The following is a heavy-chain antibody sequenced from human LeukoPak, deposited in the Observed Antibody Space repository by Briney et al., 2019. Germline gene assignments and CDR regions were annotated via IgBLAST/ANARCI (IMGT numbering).Heavy chain of an antibody. CDR3: ARDKSVAGSTDS. V-gene: IGHV1-69*13. J-gene: IGHJ5*02. CDR2: IIPIFGTA. Sequence: SVTVSCKASGGTFSSYAISWVRQAPGQGLEWMGGIIPIFGTANYAQKFQGRVTITADESTSTAYMELSSLRSEDTAVYYCARDKSVAGSTDSWGQGTLVTVSS. CDR1: GGTFSSYA. D-gene: IGHD6-19*01.